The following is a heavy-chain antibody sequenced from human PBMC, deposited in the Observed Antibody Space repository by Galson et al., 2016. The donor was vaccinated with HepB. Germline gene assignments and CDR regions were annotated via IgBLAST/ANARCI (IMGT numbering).Heavy chain of an antibody. CDR2: IKRVGSQI. CDR1: GFSFSDYW. CDR3: ARAQWIQGRRAAYFDY. D-gene: IGHD5-18*01. J-gene: IGHJ4*02. V-gene: IGHV3-7*04. Sequence: SLRLSCAASGFSFSDYWMNWVRQAPGQGLEWVANIKRVGSQIYYDDSVKGRFTISRDNFQNSLFLHMNSLRTEDTAVYYCARAQWIQGRRAAYFDYWGQGALVTVSS.